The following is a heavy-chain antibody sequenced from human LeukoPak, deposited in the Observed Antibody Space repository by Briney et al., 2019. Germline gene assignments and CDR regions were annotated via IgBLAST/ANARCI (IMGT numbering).Heavy chain of an antibody. CDR3: ASRRAVAAYYYYFDY. CDR1: GGSISSSSYY. D-gene: IGHD6-19*01. Sequence: PSETLSLTCTVSGGSISSSSYYWGWIRQPPGKGLEWIGSIYYSGSTYYNPSLKSRVTISVDTSKNQFSLKLSSVTAADTAVYDCASRRAVAAYYYYFDYWGQGTLVTVSS. J-gene: IGHJ4*02. CDR2: IYYSGST. V-gene: IGHV4-39*01.